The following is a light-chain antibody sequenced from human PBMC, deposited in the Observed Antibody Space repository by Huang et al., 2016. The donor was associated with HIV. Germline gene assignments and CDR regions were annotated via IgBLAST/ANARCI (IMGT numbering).Light chain of an antibody. CDR1: QSINSY. CDR2: TAS. Sequence: DIQMTQSPSSLSASVGDRVTITCRASQSINSYRNWYQQIPGKAPKLLIYTASTLRTGVPSRFSGSGSGTDFSLTITSLQPEDFATYYCQQSHSTPFTFGPGTKV. V-gene: IGKV1-39*01. J-gene: IGKJ3*01. CDR3: QQSHSTPFT.